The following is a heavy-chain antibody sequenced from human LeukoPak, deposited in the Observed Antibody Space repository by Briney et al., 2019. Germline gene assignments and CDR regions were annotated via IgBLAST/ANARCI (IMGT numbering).Heavy chain of an antibody. CDR1: GGSISSSSYY. CDR2: IYYSGST. Sequence: SETLSLTCTVSGGSISSSSYYWGWIRQPPGKGLEWIESIYYSGSTYYNPSLKSRVTISVDTSKNQFSLKLSSVTAADTAVYYCARRAFGEFVYYYYMDVWGKGTTVTVSS. D-gene: IGHD3-10*01. J-gene: IGHJ6*03. CDR3: ARRAFGEFVYYYYMDV. V-gene: IGHV4-39*01.